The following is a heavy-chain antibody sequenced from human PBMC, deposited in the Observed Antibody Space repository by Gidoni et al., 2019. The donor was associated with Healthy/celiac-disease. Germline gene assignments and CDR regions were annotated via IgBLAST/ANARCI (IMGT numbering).Heavy chain of an antibody. CDR3: ARAQYSWFDP. CDR1: GYTFTSYD. D-gene: IGHD2-21*01. Sequence: HVQRVQSGAEVKKPGASVKVPCKASGYTFTSYDINWVRQATGQGLEWMGWMNPNSGNTGYAKKCQGRVTMTRNTYISTDYMELSSVRSEDTAVYYCARAQYSWFDPWGQGTLVTVS. CDR2: MNPNSGNT. V-gene: IGHV1-8*01. J-gene: IGHJ5*02.